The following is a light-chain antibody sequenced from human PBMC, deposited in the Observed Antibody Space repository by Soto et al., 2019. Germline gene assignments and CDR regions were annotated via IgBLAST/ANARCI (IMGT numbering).Light chain of an antibody. V-gene: IGLV2-14*01. CDR3: SSYTSSSAYV. J-gene: IGLJ1*01. Sequence: QSALTQPASVSGSPGQSITISCTGTSSDIGGYNYVSWYQQHSGKAPKLMINEVNNRPSGVSNRFSGSKSGNTASLTISGLKAEDEADYYCSSYTSSSAYVFGIGTKVTVL. CDR2: EVN. CDR1: SSDIGGYNY.